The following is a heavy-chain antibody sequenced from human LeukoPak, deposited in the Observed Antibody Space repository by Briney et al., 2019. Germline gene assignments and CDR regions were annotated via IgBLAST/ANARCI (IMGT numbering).Heavy chain of an antibody. Sequence: PGGSLRLSCAASGFTFSNYGLSWVRQAPGKGLEWVSYISSSGSTIYYADSVKGRFTISRDNAKNSLYLQMNSLRAEDTAVYYCAREGFGYYYDSSGYYSSNYYYYYMDVWGKGTTVTISS. CDR2: ISSSGSTI. V-gene: IGHV3-11*01. CDR1: GFTFSNYG. J-gene: IGHJ6*03. D-gene: IGHD3-22*01. CDR3: AREGFGYYYDSSGYYSSNYYYYYMDV.